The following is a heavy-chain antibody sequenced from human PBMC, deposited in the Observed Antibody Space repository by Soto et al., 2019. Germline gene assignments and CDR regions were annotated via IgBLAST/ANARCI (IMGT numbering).Heavy chain of an antibody. J-gene: IGHJ6*03. Sequence: QVQLQESGPGLVKPSETLSLTCTVSGGSISSYYWSWIRQPPGKGLEWIGYIYYSGSTNYNHSLKSRVTIAVDTSKNQFSLKLSSVTAADTAVYYCARHRAEVPYYYYYYMDVWGKGTTVTVSS. CDR1: GGSISSYY. V-gene: IGHV4-59*08. CDR3: ARHRAEVPYYYYYYMDV. CDR2: IYYSGST.